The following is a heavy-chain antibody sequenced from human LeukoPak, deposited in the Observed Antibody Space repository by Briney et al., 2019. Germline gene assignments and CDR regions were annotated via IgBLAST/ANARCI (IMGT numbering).Heavy chain of an antibody. J-gene: IGHJ4*02. V-gene: IGHV1-69*01. D-gene: IGHD2-8*01. CDR3: ARGYGGDSTNNVDF. CDR1: AGTFRSYA. Sequence: SVKVSCKASAGTFRSYAISWVRQASGHGLEWMGGIIAIFGTASYAQKFQGRVTVTADESTSPAYMELSSLRSEATAAYYCARGYGGDSTNNVDFWGQGTRITVSA. CDR2: IIAIFGTA.